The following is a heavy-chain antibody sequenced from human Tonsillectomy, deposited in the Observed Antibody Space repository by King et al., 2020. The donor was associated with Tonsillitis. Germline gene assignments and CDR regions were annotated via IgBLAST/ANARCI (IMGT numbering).Heavy chain of an antibody. Sequence: VQLQESGPGLVKPSETLSLTCTVSGGSISRYYWGWIRQPPGKGLDGLSFIYYSGRTNSNPPLKSPVTISVDTSKNQISLKLSSVTAADTAVYYCASPFPVLKYWGQGTLVTVSS. J-gene: IGHJ4*02. CDR2: IYYSGRT. CDR1: GGSISRYY. CDR3: ASPFPVLKY. V-gene: IGHV4-59*01. D-gene: IGHD3-9*01.